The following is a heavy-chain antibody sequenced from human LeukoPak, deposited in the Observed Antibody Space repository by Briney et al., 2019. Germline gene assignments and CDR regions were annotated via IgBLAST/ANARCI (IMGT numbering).Heavy chain of an antibody. J-gene: IGHJ4*02. D-gene: IGHD2-2*02. CDR1: GYTFTSYG. Sequence: EASVKVSCKASGYTFTSYGISWVRQAPGQGLEWMGWISIYDGKTLYAQKFQGRVTMTTDTSTSTAYMELRSLRSDDTAVYYCARGVRENRSWYTVHFDYWGRGTLVTVSS. CDR2: ISIYDGKT. CDR3: ARGVRENRSWYTVHFDY. V-gene: IGHV1-18*01.